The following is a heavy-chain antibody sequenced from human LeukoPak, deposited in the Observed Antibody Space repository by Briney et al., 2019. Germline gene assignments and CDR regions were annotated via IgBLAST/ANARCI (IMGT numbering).Heavy chain of an antibody. V-gene: IGHV3-7*01. CDR1: GFSFSSYW. CDR3: ARALPYGRIDP. CDR2: IKQDGSEK. J-gene: IGHJ5*02. D-gene: IGHD4-23*01. Sequence: PGGTLRLSCAASGFSFSSYWMSWVRQAPGKGLEWVANIKQDGSEKYYVDSVKGRFTISRDNAKNSLYLQMNSLRAEDTAVYYCARALPYGRIDPWGQGTLVTVSS.